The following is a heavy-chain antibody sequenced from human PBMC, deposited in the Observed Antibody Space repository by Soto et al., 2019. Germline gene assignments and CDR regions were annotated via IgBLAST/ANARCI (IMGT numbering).Heavy chain of an antibody. D-gene: IGHD1-1*01. Sequence: ASVKVSCKASGYRFTDNYIHWVRQAPGQGLEWMGWMNSNTGGTKYAQKFQDRVIMTRDTSISNAYMELSRLMSDDTAVYYCTRGSGTSWFDSWGQGALVTVSS. J-gene: IGHJ5*01. CDR2: MNSNTGGT. CDR1: GYRFTDNY. CDR3: TRGSGTSWFDS. V-gene: IGHV1-2*02.